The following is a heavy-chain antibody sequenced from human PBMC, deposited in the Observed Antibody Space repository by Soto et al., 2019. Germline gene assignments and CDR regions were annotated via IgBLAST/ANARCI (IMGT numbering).Heavy chain of an antibody. CDR3: ARQETAPGSHSLTPFGH. CDR2: IYHSGST. V-gene: IGHV4-4*02. CDR1: GGAISSSNW. Sequence: PSETLSLTCAVSGGAISSSNWWSWVRQPPGKGLEWIGEIYHSGSTNYNPSLKSRVTISVDKSKNQLSLDLFSVTAADTSVYYCARQETAPGSHSLTPFGHWGQGIL. J-gene: IGHJ4*02. D-gene: IGHD2-21*02.